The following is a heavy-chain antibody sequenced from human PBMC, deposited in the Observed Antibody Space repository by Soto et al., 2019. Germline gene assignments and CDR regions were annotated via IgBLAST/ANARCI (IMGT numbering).Heavy chain of an antibody. CDR1: GGSISSGGYY. D-gene: IGHD5-12*01. Sequence: SETLSLTCTVSGGSISSGGYYWSWIRQHPGKGLEWIGYIYYSGSTYYNPSLKSRVTISVDTSKNQFSLKLSSVTVADTAVYYCARDRRGYSGYDLWFDPWGQGTLVTVSS. J-gene: IGHJ5*02. CDR2: IYYSGST. CDR3: ARDRRGYSGYDLWFDP. V-gene: IGHV4-31*03.